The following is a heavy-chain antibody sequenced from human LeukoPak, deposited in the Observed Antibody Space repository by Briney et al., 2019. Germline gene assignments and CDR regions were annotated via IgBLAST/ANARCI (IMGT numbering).Heavy chain of an antibody. Sequence: GGSLRLSCAASGFTFSSYGMHWVRQAPGKGLEWVAVIWCDGSNKYYADSVKGRFTISRDNSKNTLYLQMNSLRAEDTAVYYCARDSSGWPFDYWGQGTLVTVSS. CDR1: GFTFSSYG. J-gene: IGHJ4*02. CDR3: ARDSSGWPFDY. V-gene: IGHV3-33*01. CDR2: IWCDGSNK. D-gene: IGHD6-19*01.